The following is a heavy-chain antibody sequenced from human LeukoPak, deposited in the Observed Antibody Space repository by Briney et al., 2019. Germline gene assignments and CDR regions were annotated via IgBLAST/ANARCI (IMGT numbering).Heavy chain of an antibody. Sequence: QTGGALRLSCAASGFTVSSNYMSWVRQAPGKGLEWVSVIYSGGSTYYADSVKGRFTISRDNSKNTLYLQMNSLRAEDTAVYYCAKDDDWGRFNHWGQGTLVTVSS. CDR2: IYSGGST. D-gene: IGHD3-16*01. J-gene: IGHJ1*01. CDR3: AKDDDWGRFNH. CDR1: GFTVSSNY. V-gene: IGHV3-53*01.